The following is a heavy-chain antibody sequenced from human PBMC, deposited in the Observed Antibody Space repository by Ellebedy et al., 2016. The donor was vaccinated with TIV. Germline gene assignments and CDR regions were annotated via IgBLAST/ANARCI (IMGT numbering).Heavy chain of an antibody. D-gene: IGHD2-15*01. CDR1: GYFLTGYY. J-gene: IGHJ6*02. Sequence: ASVKVSCKASGYFLTGYYMHWVRQPPGQELEWMGWISFNSGDTNYAQKFQGWVTMTRDTSISNIYMEQRKLKSDDTAMYYCARSGYYYGLDVWGQGTTVTVSS. CDR2: ISFNSGDT. CDR3: ARSGYYYGLDV. V-gene: IGHV1-2*04.